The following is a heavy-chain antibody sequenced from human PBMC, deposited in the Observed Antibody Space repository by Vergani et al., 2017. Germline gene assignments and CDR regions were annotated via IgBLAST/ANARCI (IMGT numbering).Heavy chain of an antibody. J-gene: IGHJ6*02. CDR2: ISYDGTNK. CDR1: GFTFGDHG. D-gene: IGHD3-9*01. CDR3: AKDMDDILTGYYFYYYYGMDV. V-gene: IGHV3-30-3*01. Sequence: QVQLVESGGGVVQPGRSLRLSCAASGFTFGDHGIHWVRRAPGKGLEWVALISYDGTNKYYTNSVRGRFTISRDNSKSTLFLQMNSLRVEDMAVYYCAKDMDDILTGYYFYYYYGMDVWGQGTTVTVSS.